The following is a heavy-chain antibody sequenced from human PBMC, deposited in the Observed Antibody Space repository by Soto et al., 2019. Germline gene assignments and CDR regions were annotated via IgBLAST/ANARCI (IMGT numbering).Heavy chain of an antibody. Sequence: SETLSLTCAVYGGSFSGYYWSWIRQPPGKGLEWIGEINHSGSTNYNPSLKSRVTISVDTSKNQFSLELSSVTAADTAVYYCARTGYRVATPTVYYSYGMDVWGQGTTVTVS. D-gene: IGHD5-12*01. CDR2: INHSGST. J-gene: IGHJ6*02. CDR1: GGSFSGYY. V-gene: IGHV4-34*01. CDR3: ARTGYRVATPTVYYSYGMDV.